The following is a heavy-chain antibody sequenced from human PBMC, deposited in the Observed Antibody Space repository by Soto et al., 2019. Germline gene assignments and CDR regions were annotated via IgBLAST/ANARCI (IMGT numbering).Heavy chain of an antibody. CDR1: GFTFSSYG. D-gene: IGHD3-3*01. CDR3: ARLKRSRDDFGSGYYHQGAFDI. J-gene: IGHJ3*02. Sequence: GGSLRLSCAASGFTFSSYGMHWVRQAPGKGLEWVAVIWYDGSNKYYADSVKGRFTISRDNSKNTLYLQMNSLRAEDTAVYYCARLKRSRDDFGSGYYHQGAFDIWGQGTMVTVSS. CDR2: IWYDGSNK. V-gene: IGHV3-33*01.